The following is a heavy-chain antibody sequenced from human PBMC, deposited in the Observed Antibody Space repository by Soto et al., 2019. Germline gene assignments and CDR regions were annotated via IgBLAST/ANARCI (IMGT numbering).Heavy chain of an antibody. V-gene: IGHV1-58*01. Sequence: SVKVSCKASGFTFTSSAVQWVRQARGQRLEWIGWIVVGSGNTNYAQKFQERVTITRDMSTSTAYMELSSLRSEDTAVYYCAAGEYYYDSSGGFEDWGQGTLVTVSS. J-gene: IGHJ4*02. CDR1: GFTFTSSA. D-gene: IGHD3-22*01. CDR3: AAGEYYYDSSGGFED. CDR2: IVVGSGNT.